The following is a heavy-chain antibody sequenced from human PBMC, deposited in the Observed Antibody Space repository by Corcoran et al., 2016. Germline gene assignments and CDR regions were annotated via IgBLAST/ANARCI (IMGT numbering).Heavy chain of an antibody. V-gene: IGHV4-39*07. CDR1: GGSISSSSYY. J-gene: IGHJ4*02. Sequence: QLQLQESGPGLVKPSETLSLTCTVSGGSISSSSYYWGWIRPPPGKGLEWIGSIYYSGSTYYNPSLKSRVTISVDTSKNQFSLKLSFVTAGDTAGYYCASYYEDSGGYLNFGDYWGQGTLVTVSS. D-gene: IGHD3-22*01. CDR3: ASYYEDSGGYLNFGDY. CDR2: IYYSGST.